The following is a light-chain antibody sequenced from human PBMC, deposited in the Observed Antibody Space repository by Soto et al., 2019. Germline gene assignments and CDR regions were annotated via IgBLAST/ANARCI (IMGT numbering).Light chain of an antibody. V-gene: IGKV3-11*01. J-gene: IGKJ4*01. CDR2: GAS. CDR1: QSVSSN. CDR3: QQRSNWPTLT. Sequence: EVVLTQSPGPLSLSPGERAALSCRSSQSVSSNLAWYQQKPGQAPRLLIYGASTRATGIPARFSGSGSGTDFTLTISSLEPEDFAVYYCQQRSNWPTLTFGGGTKVDIK.